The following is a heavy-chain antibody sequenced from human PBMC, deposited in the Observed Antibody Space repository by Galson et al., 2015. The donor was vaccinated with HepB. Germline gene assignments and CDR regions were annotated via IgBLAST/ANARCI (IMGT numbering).Heavy chain of an antibody. V-gene: IGHV3-48*01. CDR2: ISSSSTI. CDR1: GFTFSSYS. D-gene: IGHD3-3*01. CDR3: ASAITIFGVVIPPYNWYDP. J-gene: IGHJ5*02. Sequence: SLRLSCAASGFTFSSYSTNWVRQAPGKGLEWVSYISSSSTIYYADSVKGRFTISRDNAKNSLYLQMNSLRAEDTAVYYCASAITIFGVVIPPYNWYDPWGQGTLVTVSS.